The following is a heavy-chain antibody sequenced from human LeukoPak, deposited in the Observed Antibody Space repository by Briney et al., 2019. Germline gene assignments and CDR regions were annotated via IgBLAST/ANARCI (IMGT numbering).Heavy chain of an antibody. CDR3: AKVVGYCSSTSCYGLFDY. J-gene: IGHJ4*02. CDR1: GFTFSSYG. D-gene: IGHD2-2*01. V-gene: IGHV3-30*02. Sequence: GGSLRLSCAASGFTFSSYGMHWVRQAPGKGLEWVAFIRYDGSNKYYADSVKGRFTISRDNSKNTLYLQMNSLRAEDTAVYYCAKVVGYCSSTSCYGLFDYWGQGTLVTVSS. CDR2: IRYDGSNK.